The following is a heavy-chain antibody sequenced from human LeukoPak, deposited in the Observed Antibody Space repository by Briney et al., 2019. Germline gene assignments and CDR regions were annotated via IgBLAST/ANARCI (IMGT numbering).Heavy chain of an antibody. Sequence: GGSLRLSCAASGFTFSSYWMSWVRQAPGKGLEWVANIKQDGSEKYYVDSVKGRFTISRDNAKNSLYLQMNSLRAEDTAVYYCERTPPYYDFWSGYYSLGFDYWGQGTLVTVSS. CDR3: ERTPPYYDFWSGYYSLGFDY. V-gene: IGHV3-7*01. CDR1: GFTFSSYW. J-gene: IGHJ4*02. D-gene: IGHD3-3*01. CDR2: IKQDGSEK.